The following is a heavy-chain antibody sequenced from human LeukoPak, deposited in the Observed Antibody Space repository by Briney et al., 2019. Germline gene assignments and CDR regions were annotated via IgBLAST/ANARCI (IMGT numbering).Heavy chain of an antibody. CDR1: GYTFTSYG. CDR2: ISAYNGNT. CDR3: ARLRRVRGVTGWFDP. V-gene: IGHV1-18*01. Sequence: GASVKVSCKASGYTFTSYGISWVRQAPGQGLEWMGWISAYNGNTNYAQKLQGRVTMTTDTSTSTAYMELRSLRSDDTAVYYCARLRRVRGVTGWFDPWGQGTLVTVSS. D-gene: IGHD3-10*01. J-gene: IGHJ5*02.